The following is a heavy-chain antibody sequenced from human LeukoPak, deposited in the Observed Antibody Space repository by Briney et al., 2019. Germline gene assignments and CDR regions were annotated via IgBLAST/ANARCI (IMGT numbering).Heavy chain of an antibody. Sequence: SETLSLTCTVSGGSISSHCWSWIRQPPGKGLEWIGYIYYSGSTNYNPSLKSRVTISVDTSKNQFSLKLSSVTAADTAVYYCARDTRIAARPGASYYYYMDVWGKGTTVTVSS. CDR1: GGSISSHC. D-gene: IGHD6-6*01. J-gene: IGHJ6*03. V-gene: IGHV4-59*11. CDR2: IYYSGST. CDR3: ARDTRIAARPGASYYYYMDV.